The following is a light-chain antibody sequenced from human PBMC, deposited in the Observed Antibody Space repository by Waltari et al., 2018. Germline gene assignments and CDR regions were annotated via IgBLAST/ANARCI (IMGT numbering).Light chain of an antibody. CDR3: SSYAGSNNVV. CDR1: SSDVGGYNY. J-gene: IGLJ2*01. CDR2: EVS. Sequence: QSALTQPPSASGSPGQSVTISCTGTSSDVGGYNYVSWYPQHPGKAPNLMVYEVSERPAGVPDRFSGSKSGNTASLTVPGLQAEDEADYYCSSYAGSNNVVFGGGTKLTVL. V-gene: IGLV2-8*01.